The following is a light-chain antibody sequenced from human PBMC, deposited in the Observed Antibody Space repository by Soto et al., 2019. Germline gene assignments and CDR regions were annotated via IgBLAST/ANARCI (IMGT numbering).Light chain of an antibody. CDR2: NTN. J-gene: IGLJ2*01. CDR3: AAWDGSLNVVL. Sequence: QSALTQPPSASGTPGQRVAISCSGSSSNIGTNTVNWYQQLQGSAPQLLIYNTNQRPSGVPGRFSGYKSGASASLAISGLQSEDEADYYCAAWDGSLNVVLFGGGTKLTVL. CDR1: SSNIGTNT. V-gene: IGLV1-44*01.